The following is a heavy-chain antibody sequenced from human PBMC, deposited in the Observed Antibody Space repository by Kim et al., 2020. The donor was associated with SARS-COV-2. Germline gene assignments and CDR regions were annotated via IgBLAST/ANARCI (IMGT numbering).Heavy chain of an antibody. V-gene: IGHV4-30-2*05. D-gene: IGHD2-2*01. CDR3: ARFRQSVVPAAMYFDY. Sequence: STKSRVTISVDTSKNQISLKLSSVTAAETAVYYCARFRQSVVPAAMYFDYWGQGTLVTVSS. J-gene: IGHJ4*02.